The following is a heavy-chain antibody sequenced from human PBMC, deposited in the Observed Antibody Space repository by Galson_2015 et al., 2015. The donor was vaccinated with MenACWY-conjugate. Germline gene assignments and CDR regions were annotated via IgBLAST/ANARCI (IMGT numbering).Heavy chain of an antibody. D-gene: IGHD6-13*01. CDR2: ISGSGGST. Sequence: SLRLSCAASGFTFSTYAMSWVRQAPGKGLEWVSAISGSGGSTYYADSAKGRFTISRDKSKNTLHLQMKSLRAEDTAVYYCAKLVEQQLVYYYYGMDVWGQGTTVTVSS. CDR3: AKLVEQQLVYYYYGMDV. V-gene: IGHV3-23*01. CDR1: GFTFSTYA. J-gene: IGHJ6*02.